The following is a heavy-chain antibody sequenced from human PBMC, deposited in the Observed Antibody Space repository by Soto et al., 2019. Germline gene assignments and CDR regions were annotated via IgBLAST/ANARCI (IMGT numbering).Heavy chain of an antibody. CDR3: ARDDGWLVLDY. D-gene: IGHD6-19*01. V-gene: IGHV3-21*06. CDR2: ITIRSSYI. CDR1: GFAFSSYS. Sequence: EVQLVESGGGLVKPGGSLRLSCAASGFAFSSYSMNWVRQAPGKGLEWVAFITIRSSYIYYADSVRGRFTISRDNAKNSLYLQMDGLRGEDTAVYYCARDDGWLVLDYWGQGTLVTVSS. J-gene: IGHJ4*02.